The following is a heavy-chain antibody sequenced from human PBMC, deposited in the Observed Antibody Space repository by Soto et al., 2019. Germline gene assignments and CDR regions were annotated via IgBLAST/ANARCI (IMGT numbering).Heavy chain of an antibody. CDR3: ARTSGYCSGGSCPNYYYYYGMDV. Sequence: PSETLSLTCAVYGGSFSGYYRSWIRQPPWKGLEWIGEINHSGSTNYNPSLKSRVTISVDTSKNQFSLKLSSVTAADTAVYYCARTSGYCSGGSCPNYYYYYGMDVWGQGTTVTVSS. V-gene: IGHV4-34*01. D-gene: IGHD2-15*01. CDR2: INHSGST. CDR1: GGSFSGYY. J-gene: IGHJ6*02.